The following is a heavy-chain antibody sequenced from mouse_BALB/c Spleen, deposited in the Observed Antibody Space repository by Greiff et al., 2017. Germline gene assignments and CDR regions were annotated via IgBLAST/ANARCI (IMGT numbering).Heavy chain of an antibody. Sequence: QVHVKQSGAELAKPGASVKMSCKVSGYTFTSYWMHWVKQRPGQGLEWIGYINPSTGYTEYNQKFKDKATLTADKSSSTAYMQLSSLTSEDSAVYYCARGSSGYDWFAYWGQGTLVTVSA. CDR3: ARGSSGYDWFAY. CDR1: GYTFTSYW. V-gene: IGHV1-7*01. CDR2: INPSTGYT. J-gene: IGHJ3*01. D-gene: IGHD3-1*01.